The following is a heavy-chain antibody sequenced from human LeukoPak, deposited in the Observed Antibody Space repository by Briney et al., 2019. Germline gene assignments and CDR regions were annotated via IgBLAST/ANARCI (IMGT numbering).Heavy chain of an antibody. D-gene: IGHD6-19*01. J-gene: IGHJ4*02. CDR1: GGSFSGYY. Sequence: PSETLSLTCAVYGGSFSGYYWSWICQPPGKGLEWIGEINHSGSTNYNPSLKSRVTISVDTSKNQFSLKLSSVTAADTAVYYCARGLYSSGWPFDYWGQGTLVTVSS. CDR3: ARGLYSSGWPFDY. V-gene: IGHV4-34*01. CDR2: INHSGST.